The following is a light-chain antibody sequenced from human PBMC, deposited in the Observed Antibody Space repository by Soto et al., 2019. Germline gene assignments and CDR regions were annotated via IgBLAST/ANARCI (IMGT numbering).Light chain of an antibody. CDR1: QSVSSSY. CDR2: GAS. CDR3: QQYGSVPFT. J-gene: IGKJ3*01. Sequence: EIVLTQSPGTLSLSPGGRATLSCRASQSVSSSYLAWYQQKPGQAPRLLIYGASSRATGIPDRFSGSGSGTDFTLTISRLEPEDFAVYYCQQYGSVPFTFGPGTKVDIK. V-gene: IGKV3-20*01.